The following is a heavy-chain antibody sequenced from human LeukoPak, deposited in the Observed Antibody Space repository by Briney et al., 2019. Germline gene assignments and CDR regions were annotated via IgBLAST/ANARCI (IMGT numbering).Heavy chain of an antibody. V-gene: IGHV1-2*02. CDR2: INANSGGT. Sequence: ASVKVSCKASGYTFTGYYMHWVRQAPGQGLEWMGWINANSGGTNYAQKFQGRVTMTRDTSISTAYMELRRLRSDDTAVYYCARDPLYESGPPVDYWGQGTLVTVSS. D-gene: IGHD2/OR15-2a*01. J-gene: IGHJ4*02. CDR3: ARDPLYESGPPVDY. CDR1: GYTFTGYY.